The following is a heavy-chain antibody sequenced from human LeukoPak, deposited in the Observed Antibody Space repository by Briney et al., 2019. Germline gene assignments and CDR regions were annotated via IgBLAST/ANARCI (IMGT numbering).Heavy chain of an antibody. CDR3: ATDQDHGYFRQ. CDR2: IKEDGSEK. Sequence: GGSLRLSCAASGFTFSDYSMNWVRQAPGKEPEWVANIKEDGSEKYYEDSVRGRFTISRDNAKNTLYLDMNSLRAEDTAVFYCATDQDHGYFRQWGQGTLVIASS. V-gene: IGHV3-7*01. CDR1: GFTFSDYS. J-gene: IGHJ1*01. D-gene: IGHD4-17*01.